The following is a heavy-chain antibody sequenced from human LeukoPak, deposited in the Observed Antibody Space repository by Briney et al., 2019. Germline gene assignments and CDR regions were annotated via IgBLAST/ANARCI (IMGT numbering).Heavy chain of an antibody. CDR2: ISAYNGNT. J-gene: IGHJ4*02. Sequence: ASVKVSCKASGYTFTSYGISWVRQAPGQGLEWMGWISAYNGNTNYAQKLQGRVTMTTDTSTSTAYMELRSLRSDDTAVYYCARDWSYYDSSGYPPDYWGQGTLVTVSS. CDR1: GYTFTSYG. CDR3: ARDWSYYDSSGYPPDY. V-gene: IGHV1-18*01. D-gene: IGHD3-22*01.